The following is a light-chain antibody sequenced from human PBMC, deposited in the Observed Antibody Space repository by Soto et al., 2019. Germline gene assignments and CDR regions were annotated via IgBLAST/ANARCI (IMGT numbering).Light chain of an antibody. CDR2: DVS. J-gene: IGLJ3*02. V-gene: IGLV2-11*01. CDR1: SSDVGAYNY. CDR3: GSYAGCYSWV. Sequence: QSALTQPRSVSGSPGQSVTISCTGTSSDVGAYNYVSWYQHHPGKAPKVMIYDVSERPSGVPDRFSGSKSDNKASLTISGLQAEDEADYYCGSYAGCYSWVFGGGTQPTVL.